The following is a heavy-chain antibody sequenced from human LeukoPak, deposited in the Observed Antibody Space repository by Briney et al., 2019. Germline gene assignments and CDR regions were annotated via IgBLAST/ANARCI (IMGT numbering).Heavy chain of an antibody. J-gene: IGHJ4*02. Sequence: SETLSLTCTVSGGSISNYYWSWIRQPPGKGLEWIGYIYYSGSTNYNPSLKSRVTISIDTSKNQFSLKLTSVTAADTAVYYCARSREYNFSPRYYFDYWGPGTLVTVSS. CDR3: ARSREYNFSPRYYFDY. CDR1: GGSISNYY. V-gene: IGHV4-59*01. CDR2: IYYSGST. D-gene: IGHD5-24*01.